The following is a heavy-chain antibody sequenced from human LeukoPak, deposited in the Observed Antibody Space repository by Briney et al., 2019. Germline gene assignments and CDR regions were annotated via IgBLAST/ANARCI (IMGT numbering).Heavy chain of an antibody. Sequence: PGGSLRLSCAASGLTFSSYAMSWVRQAPGKGLEWVSAISGSGGSTYYADSVKGRFTISRDNSKNTLYLQMNSLRAEDTAVYYCAKDLGSRGYFDYWGQGTLVTVSS. V-gene: IGHV3-23*01. CDR2: ISGSGGST. D-gene: IGHD6-13*01. J-gene: IGHJ4*02. CDR1: GLTFSSYA. CDR3: AKDLGSRGYFDY.